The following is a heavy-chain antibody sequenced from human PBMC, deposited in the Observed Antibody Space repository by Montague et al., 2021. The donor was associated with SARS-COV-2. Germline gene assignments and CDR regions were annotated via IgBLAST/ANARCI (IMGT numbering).Heavy chain of an antibody. Sequence: SETLSLTCTVSGGPISSFYWSWFRQPPGKGLEWIGYISDSGSTNYNPSLTSRATMSVDTSKNQFSLKVNSVTAADTAVYYCARHHRAALPAVYWGQGTLVTVSS. D-gene: IGHD2-15*01. CDR3: ARHHRAALPAVY. CDR2: ISDSGST. CDR1: GGPISSFY. J-gene: IGHJ4*02. V-gene: IGHV4-59*08.